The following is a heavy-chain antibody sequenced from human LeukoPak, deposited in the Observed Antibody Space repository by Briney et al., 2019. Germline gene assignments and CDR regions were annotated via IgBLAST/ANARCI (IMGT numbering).Heavy chain of an antibody. J-gene: IGHJ6*03. CDR1: GYTFTGYY. D-gene: IGHD1-26*01. CDR2: INPNSGGT. V-gene: IGHV1-2*02. CDR3: ARDPSWELPFYYYYMDV. Sequence: GASVKVSCKASGYTFTGYYMHWVRQAPGQGLEWMGWINPNSGGTNYAQNFQGRVTMTRDTSISTAYMELSRLRSDDTAVYYCARDPSWELPFYYYYMDVWGKGTTVTIS.